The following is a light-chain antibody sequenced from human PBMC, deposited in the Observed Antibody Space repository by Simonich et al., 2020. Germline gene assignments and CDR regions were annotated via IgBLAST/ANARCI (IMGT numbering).Light chain of an antibody. CDR3: QQYYSYPLT. Sequence: AIRMTQSPSSLSASTGDRVTIPCRASQGISSYLAWYQQKPGKAPKLLISAASTLQSGVPSRFSGSGSGTDFTLTISCLQSEDFATYYCQQYYSYPLTFGGGTKVEIK. CDR2: AAS. J-gene: IGKJ4*01. CDR1: QGISSY. V-gene: IGKV1-8*01.